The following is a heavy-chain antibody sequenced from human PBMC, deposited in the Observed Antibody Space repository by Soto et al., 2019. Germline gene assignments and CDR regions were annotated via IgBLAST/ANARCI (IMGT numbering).Heavy chain of an antibody. CDR2: IFWNSGGT. J-gene: IGHJ6*02. Sequence: EVQLVESGGGLVQTGRSLTLSCAASGFTFNEHAEAMHWLRQAPGKGLEWVSGIFWNSGGTGYADSVKGRFAISRDNAKNTLFLQMNSLRGEDTAVYYCARHVAVATISWGTYGMDVWGQGTTVTVSS. D-gene: IGHD5-12*01. V-gene: IGHV3-9*01. CDR1: GFTFNEHA. CDR3: ARHVAVATISWGTYGMDV.